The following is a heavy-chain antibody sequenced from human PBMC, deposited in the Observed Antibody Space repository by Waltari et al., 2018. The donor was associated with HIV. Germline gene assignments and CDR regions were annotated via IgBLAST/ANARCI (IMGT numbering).Heavy chain of an antibody. CDR3: TTDYWVVTAY. Sequence: EVQLVESGGGLVKPGGSLRLSCAASVLTFSDAWMNWVRQAPGKGLEWVGRIKSSTDGGTIDYAAPVKGRFTISRDDSKNTLYLQMNSLKTEDTAVYFCTTDYWVVTAYWGQGTLVTVSS. V-gene: IGHV3-15*01. D-gene: IGHD2-21*02. J-gene: IGHJ4*02. CDR2: IKSSTDGGTI. CDR1: VLTFSDAW.